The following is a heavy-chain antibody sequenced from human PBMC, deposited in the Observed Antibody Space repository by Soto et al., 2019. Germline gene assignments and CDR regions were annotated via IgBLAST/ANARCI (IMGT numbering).Heavy chain of an antibody. CDR3: ARHGGYHFDY. J-gene: IGHJ4*02. CDR1: AGTFSSYV. CDR2: LYQGLSI. D-gene: IGHD3-16*01. Sequence: QVQLVQSGAEVKNPGSSVRVSCKAAAGTFSSYVMSWVRQAPGQGLEWIGELYQGLSIVYNPSLESRVTISGDSSKNQYSLKLRSVTAADTAVYYCARHGGYHFDYWGQGTLVTVSS. V-gene: IGHV4-34*01.